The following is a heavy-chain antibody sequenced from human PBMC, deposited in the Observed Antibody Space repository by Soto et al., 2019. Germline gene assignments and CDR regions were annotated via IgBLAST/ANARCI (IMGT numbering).Heavy chain of an antibody. D-gene: IGHD6-19*01. CDR2: ISAYNGNT. V-gene: IGHV1-18*01. CDR1: GYTFTSYG. J-gene: IGHJ3*02. Sequence: GASVKVSCKASGYTFTSYGISWVRQAPGQGLEWMGWISAYNGNTNYAQKLQGRVTMTTDTSTSTAYMELRSLRSDDTAVYYCAREVAVAGTGAFDIWGQGTMVTVSS. CDR3: AREVAVAGTGAFDI.